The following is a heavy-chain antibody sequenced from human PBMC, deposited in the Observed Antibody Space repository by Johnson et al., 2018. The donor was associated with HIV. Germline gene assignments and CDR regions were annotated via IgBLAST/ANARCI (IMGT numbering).Heavy chain of an antibody. CDR3: ATSMGATALAFDI. CDR2: IHQDGSEK. J-gene: IGHJ3*02. Sequence: VQLVESGGGLVQPGGSLRLSCAASGFTFSSYCMCWFRQAPGKGLEWVAYIHQDGSEKYYADSAKGRFTISRDKANNSLYLQLTSLRAEDTAVYYCATSMGATALAFDIWGQGTMVTVSS. CDR1: GFTFSSYC. D-gene: IGHD1-26*01. V-gene: IGHV3-7*02.